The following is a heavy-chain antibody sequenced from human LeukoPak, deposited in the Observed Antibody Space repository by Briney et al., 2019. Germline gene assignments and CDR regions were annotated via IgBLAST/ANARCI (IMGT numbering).Heavy chain of an antibody. Sequence: SETLSPTCSVSGGSITSYYWSWIRQPPGKGLEWIGYIYYSGSTNYNPSLKSRVTISVDTSKNQFSLKMSSVTAADTAVYYCARQRYSTYWFDPWGQGTLVTVSS. V-gene: IGHV4-59*08. D-gene: IGHD6-13*01. CDR2: IYYSGST. CDR1: GGSITSYY. CDR3: ARQRYSTYWFDP. J-gene: IGHJ5*02.